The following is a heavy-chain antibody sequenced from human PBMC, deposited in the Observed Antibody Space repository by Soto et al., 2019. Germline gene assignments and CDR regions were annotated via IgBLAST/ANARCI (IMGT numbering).Heavy chain of an antibody. CDR2: ISGGGSST. CDR3: AKVPGYDYVWGTYYYFDY. V-gene: IGHV3-23*01. Sequence: PGGSMRLSCAAAGFTFNNYGRGWVRQAPGKGLEWVSSISGGGSSTYYADSVKGRFTISRDNSKNTLYLQMNSLRAEDTAVYYCAKVPGYDYVWGTYYYFDYWGLGAQVTVSS. CDR1: GFTFNNYG. D-gene: IGHD3-16*01. J-gene: IGHJ4*02.